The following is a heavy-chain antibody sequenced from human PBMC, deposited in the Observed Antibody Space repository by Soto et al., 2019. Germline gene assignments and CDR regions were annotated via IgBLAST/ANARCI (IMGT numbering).Heavy chain of an antibody. CDR1: GGSFSGYY. CDR3: ARESHDILTGPPWVWYFDL. D-gene: IGHD3-9*01. J-gene: IGHJ2*01. CDR2: INDRGSI. V-gene: IGHV4-34*01. Sequence: QVQLQQWGAGPLRPLETLSLTCGVSGGSFSGYYWAWIRQSPGKGLEWIGEINDRGSINYNPCLKSRVSISVDTSKNHYSLNLRSVTAADTAVYYCARESHDILTGPPWVWYFDLWGRGTRVTVSS.